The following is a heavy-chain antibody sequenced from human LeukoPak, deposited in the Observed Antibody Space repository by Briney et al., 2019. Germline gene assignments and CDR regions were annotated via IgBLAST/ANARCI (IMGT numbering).Heavy chain of an antibody. CDR2: IIAIFGTA. V-gene: IGHV1-69*05. Sequence: GASVKVSCKASGGTLSRFAISWVRQAPGQGLEWMGGIIAIFGTANYAQKLQGRVTMTTDTSTSTAYMELRSLRSDDTAVYYCARDHWDSSGWYIPYYYYYYMDVWGKGTTVTVSS. CDR3: ARDHWDSSGWYIPYYYYYYMDV. D-gene: IGHD6-19*01. CDR1: GGTLSRFA. J-gene: IGHJ6*03.